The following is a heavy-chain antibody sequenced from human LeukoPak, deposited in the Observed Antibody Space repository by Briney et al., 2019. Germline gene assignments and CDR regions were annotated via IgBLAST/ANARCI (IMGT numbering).Heavy chain of an antibody. CDR1: GFTVSSNY. CDR3: ARDAPPSIVGATWPRGVY. V-gene: IGHV3-53*01. Sequence: PGGSLRLSCAASGFTVSSNYMSWVRQAPGQGLEWVSVIYSGGSTYYADSVKGRFTLSRDNSKNTLSLQMNSLRAEDTAVYYCARDAPPSIVGATWPRGVYWGQGTLVTVSS. J-gene: IGHJ4*02. CDR2: IYSGGST. D-gene: IGHD1-26*01.